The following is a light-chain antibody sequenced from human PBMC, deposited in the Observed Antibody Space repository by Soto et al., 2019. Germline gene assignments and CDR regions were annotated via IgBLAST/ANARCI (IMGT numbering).Light chain of an antibody. J-gene: IGKJ4*01. CDR2: DVS. V-gene: IGKV3-11*01. CDR3: QQGDSWHLT. CDR1: ESVGSD. Sequence: ENVLTQSPATLSLSPGEGATLSCRASESVGSDLAWYQQKPGQPPRLLIYDVSGRATGVPARFSGSGSGTDCARTVSSLEPEDFAVYYCQQGDSWHLTFGGGTKVEIK.